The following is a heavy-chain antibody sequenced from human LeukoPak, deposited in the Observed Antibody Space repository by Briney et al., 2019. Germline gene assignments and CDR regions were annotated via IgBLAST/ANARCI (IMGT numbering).Heavy chain of an antibody. Sequence: GGSLRLSCAASGFTFSSYAMSWVRQAPGKGLEWVSAISGSGGSTYYADSVKGRFTISRDNSKNTLCLQMNSLRADDTAVYYCAKDLGYCSSTSCQGVYWGQGTLVTVSS. J-gene: IGHJ4*02. V-gene: IGHV3-23*01. CDR1: GFTFSSYA. D-gene: IGHD2-2*01. CDR3: AKDLGYCSSTSCQGVY. CDR2: ISGSGGST.